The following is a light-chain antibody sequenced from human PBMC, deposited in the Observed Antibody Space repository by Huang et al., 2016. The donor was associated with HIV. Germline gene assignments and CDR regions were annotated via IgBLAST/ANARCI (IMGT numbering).Light chain of an antibody. Sequence: EIIMTQSPATLSLSPGEGASLSCRANQSVATNLAWYLHRPGQSPRILIFGASTRASGLQGRFSGSGSGTQFTLTVSGLQSEDYADYYCQQYHNWPYTFGQGTKLEI. V-gene: IGKV3-15*01. CDR1: QSVATN. CDR3: QQYHNWPYT. J-gene: IGKJ2*01. CDR2: GAS.